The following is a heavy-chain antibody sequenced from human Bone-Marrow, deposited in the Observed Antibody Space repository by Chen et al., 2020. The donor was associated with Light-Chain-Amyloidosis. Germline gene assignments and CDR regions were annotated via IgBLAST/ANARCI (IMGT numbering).Heavy chain of an antibody. V-gene: IGHV3-74*01. J-gene: IGHJ4*02. Sequence: GFSFSSYWMHWVRQAPGKGLMWVSRINEDGRTTTYADSVKGRFTISRDNAKNKLYLQMNSLKDEDTAVYYCGRDVAGADDYWGQGNLVTVSS. CDR1: GFSFSSYW. D-gene: IGHD6-19*01. CDR3: GRDVAGADDY. CDR2: INEDGRTT.